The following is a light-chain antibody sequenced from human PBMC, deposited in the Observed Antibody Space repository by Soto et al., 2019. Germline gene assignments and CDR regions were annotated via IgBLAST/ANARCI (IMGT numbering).Light chain of an antibody. Sequence: DIQMTQSPSSLSASVGDSVTITCRASQSISTSLNWYQQMPGKAPNLLIYAASSLQSGVPSRFSGSGSGTDFTLTISSLQPEDFATYYCQQSYSTPRAFGGGTKVEIK. J-gene: IGKJ4*01. V-gene: IGKV1-39*01. CDR1: QSISTS. CDR3: QQSYSTPRA. CDR2: AAS.